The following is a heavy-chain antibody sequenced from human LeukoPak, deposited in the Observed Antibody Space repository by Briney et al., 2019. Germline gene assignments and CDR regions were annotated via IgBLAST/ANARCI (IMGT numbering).Heavy chain of an antibody. CDR3: ASDTKNYYDSSGSDAFDI. D-gene: IGHD3-22*01. CDR1: GFTFSSYS. Sequence: PGGSLRLSCAASGFTFSSYSMNWVRQAPGKGLEWVSSISSSSSYIYYADSVKGRFTISRDNAKNSLYLQMNSLRAEDTAVYYCASDTKNYYDSSGSDAFDIWGQGTMVTVSS. CDR2: ISSSSSYI. V-gene: IGHV3-21*01. J-gene: IGHJ3*02.